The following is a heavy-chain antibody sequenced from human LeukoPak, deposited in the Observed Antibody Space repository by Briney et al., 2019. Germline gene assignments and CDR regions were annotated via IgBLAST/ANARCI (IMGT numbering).Heavy chain of an antibody. D-gene: IGHD2-21*02. CDR2: ISGSGGST. CDR1: GFTFSSYA. Sequence: GGSLRLSCAASGFTFSSYAVSWVRQAPGKGLEWVSAISGSGGSTYYADSVKGRFTISRDNSKNTLYLQMNSLRAEDTAVYYCAKRMVVVTAPNYYYYMDVWGKGTTVTVSS. J-gene: IGHJ6*03. V-gene: IGHV3-23*01. CDR3: AKRMVVVTAPNYYYYMDV.